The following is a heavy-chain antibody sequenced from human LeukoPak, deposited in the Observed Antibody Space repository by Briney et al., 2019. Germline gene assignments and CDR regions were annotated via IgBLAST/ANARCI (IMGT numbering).Heavy chain of an antibody. CDR1: GFTFSSYE. CDR2: VSGNSDNT. Sequence: GGSLRLSCAASGFTFSSYEVNWVRQAPGKGLEWVSTVSGNSDNTYYADSVQGRFTISRDNSRSTVYLQMNSPRAEDTAVYYCAKGFKTYGELSFDYWGQGTLVTVSS. D-gene: IGHD4-17*01. J-gene: IGHJ4*02. V-gene: IGHV3-23*01. CDR3: AKGFKTYGELSFDY.